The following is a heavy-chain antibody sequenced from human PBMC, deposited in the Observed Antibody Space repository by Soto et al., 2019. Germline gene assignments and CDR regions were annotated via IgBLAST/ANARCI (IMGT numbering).Heavy chain of an antibody. CDR3: AREGYCSRTSGAHYYYYYGMDV. CDR1: GYTFTSYG. V-gene: IGHV1-18*01. Sequence: ASVKVSCKASGYTFTSYGISWVRQAPGQGLEWMGWISAYNGNTNYAQKLQGRVTMTTDTSTSTGYMERRSLRSGDTAVYYCAREGYCSRTSGAHYYYYYGMDVWGQGTTVTVSS. CDR2: ISAYNGNT. D-gene: IGHD2-2*01. J-gene: IGHJ6*02.